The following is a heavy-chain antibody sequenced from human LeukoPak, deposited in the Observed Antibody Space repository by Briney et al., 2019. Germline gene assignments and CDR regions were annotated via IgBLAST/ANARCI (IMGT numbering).Heavy chain of an antibody. CDR2: ISGSGGST. D-gene: IGHD4-17*01. CDR3: AKDLDAQGDYGDYTPFDY. Sequence: GGSLRLSCAASGFTFSRYAMSWVRQAPGKGLEWVSAISGSGGSTYYADSVKGRFTISRDNSKNTLYLQMNSLRAEDTAVYYCAKDLDAQGDYGDYTPFDYWGQGTLVTVSS. V-gene: IGHV3-23*01. J-gene: IGHJ4*02. CDR1: GFTFSRYA.